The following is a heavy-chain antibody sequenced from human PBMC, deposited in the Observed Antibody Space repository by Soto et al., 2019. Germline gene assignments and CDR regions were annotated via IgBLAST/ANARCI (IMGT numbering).Heavy chain of an antibody. V-gene: IGHV1-69*13. CDR3: AISNEYSSGWYGVVGASYFDY. Sequence: SVKVSCKASGGTFSSYAISWVRQAPGQGLEWMGGIIPIFGTANYAQKFQGRVTITADESTSTAYMELSSPRSEDTAVYYCAISNEYSSGWYGVVGASYFDYWGQGTLVTVSS. D-gene: IGHD6-19*01. J-gene: IGHJ4*02. CDR2: IIPIFGTA. CDR1: GGTFSSYA.